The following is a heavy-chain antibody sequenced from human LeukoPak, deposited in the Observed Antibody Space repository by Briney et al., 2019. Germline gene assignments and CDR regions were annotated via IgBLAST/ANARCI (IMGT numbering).Heavy chain of an antibody. CDR3: AKDQGYSYGYVSY. D-gene: IGHD5-18*01. CDR2: ISGSGGRT. Sequence: GGSLRLSCAASGFTFSNYAMGWVRQAPGKGLEWVSSISGSGGRTYYADSVKGRFTISRDNSKNTLYLQMNSLRPEDTAVYYCAKDQGYSYGYVSYWGQGTLVTVSS. V-gene: IGHV3-23*01. CDR1: GFTFSNYA. J-gene: IGHJ4*02.